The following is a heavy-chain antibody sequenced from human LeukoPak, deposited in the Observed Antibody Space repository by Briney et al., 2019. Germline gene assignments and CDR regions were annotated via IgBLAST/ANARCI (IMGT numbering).Heavy chain of an antibody. CDR1: GFTVSNHY. J-gene: IGHJ4*02. CDR2: LYLDGST. D-gene: IGHD6-13*01. Sequence: GGSLRLSCAASGFTVSNHYMGWVRQAPGKGLEWLSVLYLDGSTYYADSVKGRFAISRDNSKNTLYLQMNSLRGEDTAVYFCARAGQFYSSRYYYDYWGQGTLVTVSS. CDR3: ARAGQFYSSRYYYDY. V-gene: IGHV3-66*01.